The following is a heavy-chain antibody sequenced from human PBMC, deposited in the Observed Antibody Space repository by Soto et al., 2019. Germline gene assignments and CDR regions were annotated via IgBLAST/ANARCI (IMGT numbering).Heavy chain of an antibody. CDR2: IYYSGTT. Sequence: QVQLQESGPGLVKPSETLSLTCTVSGGSMSSYYWSWIRQPPGMGLEWIGYIYYSGTTSYNPSLKIRGLISVDSSESQFSLQLSSVTPADTAVYYCAGGGTVLNGFDYWGQGTLVTVSS. J-gene: IGHJ4*02. CDR1: GGSMSSYY. CDR3: AGGGTVLNGFDY. V-gene: IGHV4-59*01. D-gene: IGHD4-17*01.